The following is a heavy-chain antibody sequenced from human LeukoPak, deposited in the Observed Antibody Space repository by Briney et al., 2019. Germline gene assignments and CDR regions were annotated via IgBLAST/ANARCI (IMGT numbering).Heavy chain of an antibody. CDR2: ITWDGVTT. CDR3: AKDKPSKGKVYAMRGQLDY. D-gene: IGHD2-8*01. Sequence: GGSLRLSCAASGFTFDDYGMHWVRQAPGKGLEWVSLITWDGVTTYYADSVQGRFTISRDNANNSLYLQMNTLRAEDTAVYYCAKDKPSKGKVYAMRGQLDYWGQGTLVTVSS. CDR1: GFTFDDYG. J-gene: IGHJ4*02. V-gene: IGHV3-43D*04.